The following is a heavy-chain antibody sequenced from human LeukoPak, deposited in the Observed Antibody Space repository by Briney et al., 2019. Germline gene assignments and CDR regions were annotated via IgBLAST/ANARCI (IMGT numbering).Heavy chain of an antibody. D-gene: IGHD3-3*01. CDR3: ARDRRFDDFWSGFRDF. V-gene: IGHV1-18*01. CDR2: ISAYSGNT. J-gene: IGHJ4*02. Sequence: GASVKVSCKASGYTFTSYGFSWVRLAPGQGLEWMGWISAYSGNTKNAQKLQGRVTMTTDTSTSTAYLELRSLISDDTAVYYCARDRRFDDFWSGFRDFWGQRTLVTVSS. CDR1: GYTFTSYG.